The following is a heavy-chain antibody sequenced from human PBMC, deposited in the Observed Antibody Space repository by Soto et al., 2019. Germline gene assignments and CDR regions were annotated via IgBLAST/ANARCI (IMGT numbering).Heavy chain of an antibody. D-gene: IGHD3-9*01. V-gene: IGHV3-15*01. CDR1: GFTFSNAW. J-gene: IGHJ6*02. CDR3: TALGILTGYYGTYYYYGMDV. CDR2: IKSKTDGGTT. Sequence: GGSLRLSCAASGFTFSNAWMSWVRQAPGKGLEWVGRIKSKTDGGTTDYAAPVKGRFTISRDDSKNTLYLQMNSLKTEDTAVYYCTALGILTGYYGTYYYYGMDVWDQGTTVTVSS.